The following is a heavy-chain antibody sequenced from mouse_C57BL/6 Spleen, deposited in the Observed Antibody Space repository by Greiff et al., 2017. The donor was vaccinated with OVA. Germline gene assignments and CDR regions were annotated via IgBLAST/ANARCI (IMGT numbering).Heavy chain of an antibody. Sequence: QVQLQQSGAELVKPGASVKLSCKASGYTFTEYTIHWVKQRSGQGLEWIGWFYPGSGSIKYNEKFKDKATVTADKSSSTVYMGLSRLTSEDSAVYFCARHEGEGFNYYGSSWFAYWGQGTLVTVSA. J-gene: IGHJ3*01. D-gene: IGHD1-1*01. V-gene: IGHV1-62-2*01. CDR1: GYTFTEYT. CDR3: ARHEGEGFNYYGSSWFAY. CDR2: FYPGSGSI.